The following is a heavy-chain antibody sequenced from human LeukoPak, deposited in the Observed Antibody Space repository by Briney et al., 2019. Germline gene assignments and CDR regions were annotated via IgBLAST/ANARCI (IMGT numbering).Heavy chain of an antibody. CDR2: IHYSGST. CDR1: GGSISSSSYY. V-gene: IGHV4-39*01. Sequence: SETLSLTCTVSGGSISSSSYYWGWIRQPPGKGLEWIGSIHYSGSTYYNPSLKSRVTMSVDTSKNQFSLKLSSVTAADTAVYYCARHVGFITMVRGVINNNWFDPWGQGTLVTVSS. J-gene: IGHJ5*02. D-gene: IGHD3-10*01. CDR3: ARHVGFITMVRGVINNNWFDP.